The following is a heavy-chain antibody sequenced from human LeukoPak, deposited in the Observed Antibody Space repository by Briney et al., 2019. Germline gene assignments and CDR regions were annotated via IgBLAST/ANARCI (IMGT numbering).Heavy chain of an antibody. J-gene: IGHJ4*02. CDR1: GGSFSGYY. V-gene: IGHV4-34*01. CDR3: ARDLLEGDSSGYGDYFDY. CDR2: INHSGST. Sequence: SETLSLTCAVYGGSFSGYYWSWLRQPPGKGLEWIGEINHSGSTNYNPSLKSLANISVDTSKNQFSLKLSSVTASDTAVYYCARDLLEGDSSGYGDYFDYWGKGTLVTVS. D-gene: IGHD3-22*01.